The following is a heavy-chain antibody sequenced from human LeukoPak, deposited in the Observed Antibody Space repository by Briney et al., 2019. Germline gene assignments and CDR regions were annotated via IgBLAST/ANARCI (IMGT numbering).Heavy chain of an antibody. D-gene: IGHD2-2*01. J-gene: IGHJ4*02. V-gene: IGHV3-30*18. CDR2: ISYDGSNK. CDR1: GFTLSSYG. CDR3: AKDLDACSSTSCYFGNIDY. Sequence: GGSLRLSCAASGFTLSSYGMHWVRQAPGKGLEWVAVISYDGSNKYYADSVKGRFTISRDNSKNTLYLRMNSLRAEDTAVYYCAKDLDACSSTSCYFGNIDYWGQGTLVTVSS.